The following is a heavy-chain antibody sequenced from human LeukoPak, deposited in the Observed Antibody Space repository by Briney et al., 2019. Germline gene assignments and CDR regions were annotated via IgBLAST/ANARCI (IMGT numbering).Heavy chain of an antibody. CDR3: AKKDGYTXKSFDY. Sequence: PGGSLTLSCAASGFTFSSYAMSWVRQAPGKGLEWVSAISGSGGSTYYAHSVKGRFTISRDNTQNPLYLQMTSLRAEDTAVYYCAKKDGYTXKSFDYWGQGTLVTVSS. V-gene: IGHV3-23*01. CDR2: ISGSGGST. D-gene: IGHD5-12*01. J-gene: IGHJ4*02. CDR1: GFTFSSYA.